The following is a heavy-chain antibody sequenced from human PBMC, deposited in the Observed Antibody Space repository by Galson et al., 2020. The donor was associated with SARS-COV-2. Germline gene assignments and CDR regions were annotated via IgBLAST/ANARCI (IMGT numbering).Heavy chain of an antibody. CDR1: GFSFSSYW. CDR3: ASESYDSGWFDY. Sequence: GGSLRLSCAASGFSFSSYWMTWVRQAPGKGLEWVANIKQDGSDKYYVDSVKGRFTISRDNAKNSLYLHMNSLRAEDTAVYYCASESYDSGWFDYWGQGTLVTVSS. CDR2: IKQDGSDK. J-gene: IGHJ4*02. D-gene: IGHD6-19*01. V-gene: IGHV3-7*03.